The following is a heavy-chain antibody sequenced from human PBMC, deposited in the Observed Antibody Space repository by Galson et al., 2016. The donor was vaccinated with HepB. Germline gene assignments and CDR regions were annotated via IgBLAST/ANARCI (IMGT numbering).Heavy chain of an antibody. Sequence: SLRLSCAASESTVSNKYMAWVRQAPGKGLEWLSVIYAGGTPYYSDSARGRFIISRDSSTNTLHLHMKNLRVEDTTIYYCSTAVASGYFGAGALLGFDSWGQGTLVIVSS. CDR1: ESTVSNKY. CDR3: STAVASGYFGAGALLGFDS. CDR2: IYAGGTP. V-gene: IGHV3-53*01. D-gene: IGHD3-10*01. J-gene: IGHJ4*02.